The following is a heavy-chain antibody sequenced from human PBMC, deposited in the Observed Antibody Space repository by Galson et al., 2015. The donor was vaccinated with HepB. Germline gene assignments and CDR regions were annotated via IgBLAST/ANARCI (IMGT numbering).Heavy chain of an antibody. CDR3: ARDRVAAAGTASYYYGMDV. J-gene: IGHJ6*02. V-gene: IGHV3-74*01. CDR1: GFTFSSYW. CDR2: INSDGSGT. Sequence: SLRLSCAASGFTFSSYWMHWVRQAPGKGLVWVSRINSDGSGTSYADSVKGRFTISRDNAKNTLYLQMNSLRAEDTAVYYCARDRVAAAGTASYYYGMDVWGQGTTVTVSS. D-gene: IGHD6-13*01.